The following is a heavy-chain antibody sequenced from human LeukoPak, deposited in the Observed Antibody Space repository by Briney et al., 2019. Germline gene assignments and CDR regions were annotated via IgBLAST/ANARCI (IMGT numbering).Heavy chain of an antibody. CDR1: GFTSSSYG. V-gene: IGHV3-30*18. CDR3: AKGDTAMVNYYYYGMDV. J-gene: IGHJ6*02. Sequence: PGGSLRPSCAASGFTSSSYGMHWVRQAPGKGLEWVAVISYDGSNKYYADSVKGRFTISRDNSKNTLYLQMNSLRAEDTAVYYCAKGDTAMVNYYYYGMDVWGQGTTVTVSS. D-gene: IGHD5-18*01. CDR2: ISYDGSNK.